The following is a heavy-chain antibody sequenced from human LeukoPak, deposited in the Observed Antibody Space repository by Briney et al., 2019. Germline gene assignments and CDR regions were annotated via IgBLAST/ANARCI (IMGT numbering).Heavy chain of an antibody. V-gene: IGHV1-2*06. CDR3: ARDHEDCSSASCYD. CDR1: GGTFISYA. J-gene: IGHJ4*02. Sequence: ASVKVSCKASGGTFISYAISWVRQAPGQGLEWMGRINPNSGGTNYAQKFQGRVTMTRDTSISTAYMELSRLRSDDTAVYYCARDHEDCSSASCYDWGQGTLVTVSS. D-gene: IGHD2-2*01. CDR2: INPNSGGT.